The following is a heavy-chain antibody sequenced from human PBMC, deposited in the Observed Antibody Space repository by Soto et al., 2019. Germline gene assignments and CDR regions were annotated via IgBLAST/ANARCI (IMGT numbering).Heavy chain of an antibody. CDR3: AKGVIAVAGDHFDY. CDR1: GFTFSSYA. D-gene: IGHD6-19*01. V-gene: IGHV3-23*01. J-gene: IGHJ4*02. Sequence: EVHLLESGGGSAQPGGSLRLSCVASGFTFSSYAMSWVRQAPGKGLEWVATIRGTGGSTYYEDSVKGRFTISRDNSKNTVYLQMNSLRAPDTAVYFCAKGVIAVAGDHFDYWGQGTLVTVSS. CDR2: IRGTGGST.